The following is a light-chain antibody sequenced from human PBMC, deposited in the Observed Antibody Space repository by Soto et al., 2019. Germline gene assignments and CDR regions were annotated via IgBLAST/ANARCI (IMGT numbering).Light chain of an antibody. V-gene: IGLV4-69*01. Sequence: QAVVTQSPSASASLGASVKLTCTLSSGHSSYAIAWHQQQPEKGPRYLMKLNSDGSHSKGDGIPDRFSGSSSGAERYLTISSLQSEDEADYYCQTWGTGIWVFGGGTQLTV. CDR2: LNSDGSH. CDR1: SGHSSYA. CDR3: QTWGTGIWV. J-gene: IGLJ3*02.